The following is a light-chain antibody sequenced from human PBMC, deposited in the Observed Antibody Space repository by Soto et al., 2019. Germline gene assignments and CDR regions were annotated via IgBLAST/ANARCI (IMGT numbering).Light chain of an antibody. J-gene: IGKJ3*01. Sequence: DIQLTQSPSFLSASVGDRVTITCRASQGISSYFAWYQQKPGKAPNLLIYAASTLQSGVPSRFSGSGSGTEFTLTINNLQPEDFATYYCQQLNSYPPITFGPGTKVDIK. CDR2: AAS. CDR1: QGISSY. CDR3: QQLNSYPPIT. V-gene: IGKV1-9*01.